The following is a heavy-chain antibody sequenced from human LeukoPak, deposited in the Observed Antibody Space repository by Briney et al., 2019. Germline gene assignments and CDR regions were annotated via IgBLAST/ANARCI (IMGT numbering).Heavy chain of an antibody. CDR3: ATDSSGWYSSYFDY. Sequence: ASVKVSCKASGYTFTGYYMHWVRQAPGQGLEWMGGFDPEDGETIYAQKFQGRVTMTEDTSTDTAYMELSSLRSEDTAVYYCATDSSGWYSSYFDYWGQGTLVTVSS. CDR2: FDPEDGET. J-gene: IGHJ4*02. CDR1: GYTFTGYY. V-gene: IGHV1-24*01. D-gene: IGHD6-19*01.